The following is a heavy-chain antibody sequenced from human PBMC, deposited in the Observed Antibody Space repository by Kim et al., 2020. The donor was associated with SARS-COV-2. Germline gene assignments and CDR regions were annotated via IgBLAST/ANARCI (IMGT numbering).Heavy chain of an antibody. Sequence: GGSLRLSXAXSGFTFSSYGMHWVRQAPGKGLEWVAVISYDGSNKYYADSVKGRFTISRDNSKNTLYLQMNSLRAEDTAVYYCAKDRSPYGWSKSSTDFDYWGQGTLVTVSS. CDR2: ISYDGSNK. V-gene: IGHV3-30*18. D-gene: IGHD6-19*01. J-gene: IGHJ4*02. CDR1: GFTFSSYG. CDR3: AKDRSPYGWSKSSTDFDY.